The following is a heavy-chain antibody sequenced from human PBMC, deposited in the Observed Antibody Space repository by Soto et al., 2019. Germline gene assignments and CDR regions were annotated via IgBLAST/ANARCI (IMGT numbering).Heavy chain of an antibody. CDR3: AKPLDFWSGSYFDY. J-gene: IGHJ4*02. CDR2: ISYDGSNK. Sequence: XVSLRLSCAACGFTFSSYCMHWVRQAPGKGLEWVAVISYDGSNKYYADSVNGRFTISRDNSKNTLYLQMNSLRAEDTAVYYCAKPLDFWSGSYFDYWGQGTLVTASS. V-gene: IGHV3-30*18. CDR1: GFTFSSYC. D-gene: IGHD3-3*01.